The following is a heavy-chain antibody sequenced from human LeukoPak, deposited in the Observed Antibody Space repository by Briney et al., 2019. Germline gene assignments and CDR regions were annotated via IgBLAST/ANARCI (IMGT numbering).Heavy chain of an antibody. Sequence: PGGSLRLSCIASGFTFSDYSINWVRQAPGQGLEWVSSISGTNSYIRYADSVKGRFTISRDNANNSLFLQMNSLRAEDTAVYYCARNPTIAAAWGQGTLVTVSS. V-gene: IGHV3-21*01. CDR3: ARNPTIAAA. CDR2: ISGTNSYI. J-gene: IGHJ4*02. D-gene: IGHD6-13*01. CDR1: GFTFSDYS.